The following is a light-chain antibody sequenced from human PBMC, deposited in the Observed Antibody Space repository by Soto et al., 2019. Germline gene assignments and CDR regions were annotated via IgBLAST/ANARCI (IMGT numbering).Light chain of an antibody. Sequence: EIVMTQSPATLSVSPGERATLSSRASQSVSNNYLAWYQQKPGQAPRLLIYGASSRATGIPDRFSGSGSGTDFTLTISSLEPEDFAVYYCQQRGDCPPITFGQGTRLEI. J-gene: IGKJ5*01. CDR2: GAS. CDR1: QSVSNNY. V-gene: IGKV3D-20*02. CDR3: QQRGDCPPIT.